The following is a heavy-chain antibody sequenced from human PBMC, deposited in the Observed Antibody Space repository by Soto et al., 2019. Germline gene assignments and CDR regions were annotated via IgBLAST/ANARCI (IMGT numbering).Heavy chain of an antibody. V-gene: IGHV3-21*01. CDR2: ISSGSEYI. D-gene: IGHD6-13*01. CDR1: GFTFSTYG. CDR3: ATDGAAGSAMEV. Sequence: EMQLVESGGGLVKPGGSLRLSCAASGFTFSTYGMNWVRQAPGKGLEWVSSISSGSEYIYYADSLKGRLTISRDNARNALYRKLNSLRSDDTAVYYYATDGAAGSAMEVWGPGTTVTVSS. J-gene: IGHJ6*02.